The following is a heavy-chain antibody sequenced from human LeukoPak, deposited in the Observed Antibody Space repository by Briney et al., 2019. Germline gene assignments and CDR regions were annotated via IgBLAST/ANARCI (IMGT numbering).Heavy chain of an antibody. D-gene: IGHD5-18*01. CDR1: GGSISSSTYY. J-gene: IGHJ4*02. Sequence: PSETLSLTCTVSGGSISSSTYYWSWIRQPPGKGLEWIGEINHSGSTNYNPSLKSRVTISVDTSKNQFSLKLSSVTAADTAVYYCARRGRGYSDGLGYWGQGTLVTVSS. CDR2: INHSGST. V-gene: IGHV4-39*07. CDR3: ARRGRGYSDGLGY.